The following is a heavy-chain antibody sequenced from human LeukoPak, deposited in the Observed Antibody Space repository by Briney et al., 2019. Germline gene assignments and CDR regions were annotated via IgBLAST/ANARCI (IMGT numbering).Heavy chain of an antibody. CDR1: GFTFDDYG. J-gene: IGHJ4*02. CDR2: INWNGGST. V-gene: IGHV3-20*04. CDR3: AGVAYYDSSGYPFDY. Sequence: GGSLRLSCAASGFTFDDYGMSWVRQAPGKGLEWVSGINWNGGSTGYADSVKGRFTISRDNAKNSLYLQMNSLRAEDTALYYCAGVAYYDSSGYPFDYWGQGTLVTVSS. D-gene: IGHD3-22*01.